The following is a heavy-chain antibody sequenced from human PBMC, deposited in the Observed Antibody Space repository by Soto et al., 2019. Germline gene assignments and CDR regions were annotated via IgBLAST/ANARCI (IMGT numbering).Heavy chain of an antibody. CDR3: ARLRLALAAPFFYYYYYGMDV. V-gene: IGHV4-39*01. CDR1: GGSTSSSSYY. Sequence: SETLSLTCTVSGGSTSSSSYYWGWIRQPPGKGLEWIGSIYYSGSTYYNPSLKSRVTISVDTSKNQFSLKLSSVTAADTAVYYCARLRLALAAPFFYYYYYGMDVWGHGTTVTVSS. D-gene: IGHD3-3*02. CDR2: IYYSGST. J-gene: IGHJ6*02.